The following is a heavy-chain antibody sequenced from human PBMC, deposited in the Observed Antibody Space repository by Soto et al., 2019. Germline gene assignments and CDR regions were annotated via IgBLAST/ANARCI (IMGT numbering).Heavy chain of an antibody. CDR1: GSTFSNDW. V-gene: IGHV3-74*01. CDR3: ARDRSYSLDV. J-gene: IGHJ6*02. CDR2: INSDGSST. Sequence: EVQLVESGGGLLQPGVSLRLSCAVSGSTFSNDWMHWVRQAPGKGLVWVSHINSDGSSTNYAGFVKGRFTIARDNAKNTVYLQMNSLRAEDTAVYYCARDRSYSLDVWGQGTTVTVSS.